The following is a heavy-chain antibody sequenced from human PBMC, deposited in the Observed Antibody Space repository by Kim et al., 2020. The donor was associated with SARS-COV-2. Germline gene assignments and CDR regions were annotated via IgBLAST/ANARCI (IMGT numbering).Heavy chain of an antibody. D-gene: IGHD3-9*01. J-gene: IGHJ6*04. CDR3: ARAPYDILTGNYGMDV. CDR2: ISSSSSYI. CDR1: GFTFSSYS. V-gene: IGHV3-21*01. Sequence: GGSLRLSCAASGFTFSSYSMNWVRQAPGKGLEWVSSISSSSSYIYYADSVKGRFTISRDNAKNSLYLQMNSLRAEDTAVYYCARAPYDILTGNYGMDVWGKGTTVTVSS.